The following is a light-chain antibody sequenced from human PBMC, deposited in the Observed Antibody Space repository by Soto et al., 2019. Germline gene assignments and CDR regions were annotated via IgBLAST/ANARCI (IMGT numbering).Light chain of an antibody. Sequence: ERVLTQAPATLSVTPGERATLSCRASHSVSGGLAWYQQKPGQAPRLLIYRASIRVTGIPARFSGSGSGTEFTLTISSLQSEDFAVYYCQQNNNWPYTFGQGTKVDIK. J-gene: IGKJ2*01. CDR3: QQNNNWPYT. V-gene: IGKV3-15*01. CDR2: RAS. CDR1: HSVSGG.